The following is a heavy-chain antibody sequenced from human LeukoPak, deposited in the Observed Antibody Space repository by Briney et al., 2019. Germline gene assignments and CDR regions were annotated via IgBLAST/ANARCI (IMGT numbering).Heavy chain of an antibody. J-gene: IGHJ4*02. Sequence: ASVKVSCKASGYAFTSYAMNWVRQAPGQGLEWMGWINTNTGNPTYAQGFTGRFVFSLDTSVSTAYLQINSLKAEDTAVYYCAKQGPGSCGSTSCYGFDYWGQGTLVTVSS. CDR1: GYAFTSYA. CDR3: AKQGPGSCGSTSCYGFDY. CDR2: INTNTGNP. D-gene: IGHD2-2*01. V-gene: IGHV7-4-1*02.